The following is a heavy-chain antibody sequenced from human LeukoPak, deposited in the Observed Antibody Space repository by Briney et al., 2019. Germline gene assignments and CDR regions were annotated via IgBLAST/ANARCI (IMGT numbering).Heavy chain of an antibody. CDR3: ARDSRSAYSSKWNWFDP. D-gene: IGHD6-13*01. CDR1: GYTFISYG. V-gene: IGHV1-18*01. J-gene: IGHJ5*02. CDR2: ISAYNGNT. Sequence: ASVKVSCKASGYTFISYGINWVRQAPGQGLEWMGWISAYNGNTNYAQKLQGRVTMTTDASTSTAYMELRSLSSDDTAVYYCARDSRSAYSSKWNWFDPWGQGTLVTVSS.